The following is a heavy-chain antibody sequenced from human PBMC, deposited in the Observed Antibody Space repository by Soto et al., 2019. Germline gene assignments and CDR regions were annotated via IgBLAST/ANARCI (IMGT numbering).Heavy chain of an antibody. D-gene: IGHD3-9*01. CDR2: ISYAGSNK. Sequence: GGSLRLSCAASGFTCSSYGVHWVRQAPGKGLEWVAVISYAGSNKYYADSVKGRFTISRDNSKNTLYLQMHSLKTEDTAVYYCTTDLDYYDIVTGQYDCWGQGTLVTVSS. CDR1: GFTCSSYG. J-gene: IGHJ4*02. CDR3: TTDLDYYDIVTGQYDC. V-gene: IGHV3-30*03.